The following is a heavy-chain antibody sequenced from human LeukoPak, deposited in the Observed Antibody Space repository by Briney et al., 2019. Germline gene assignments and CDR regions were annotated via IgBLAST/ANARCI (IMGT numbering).Heavy chain of an antibody. CDR2: INHSGST. D-gene: IGHD6-13*01. V-gene: IGHV4-34*01. CDR1: GGSFRAYY. CDR3: ARGRGARSSRWYNWFDP. Sequence: SETLSLTCAVYGGSFRAYYWSWIRQPPGKGLEWIGEINHSGSTNYNPSLKSRVTISIDTSKNQFSLEMPSVTAADTAVYYCARGRGARSSRWYNWFDPWGQGTLVTVSS. J-gene: IGHJ5*02.